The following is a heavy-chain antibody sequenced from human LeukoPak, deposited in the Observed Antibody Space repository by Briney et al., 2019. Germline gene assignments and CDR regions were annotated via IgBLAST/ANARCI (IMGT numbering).Heavy chain of an antibody. D-gene: IGHD3-22*01. J-gene: IGHJ5*02. CDR2: IYTSGST. CDR1: GGSISSGSYY. V-gene: IGHV4-61*02. CDR3: ARHVWSDSSGYINWFDP. Sequence: PSQTLSLTCTVSGGSISSGSYYWSWIRQPAGKGLEWIGRIYTSGSTNYNPSLKSRVTISVDTSKSQFSLKLTSVTAADTAVYYCARHVWSDSSGYINWFDPWGQGTLVTVSS.